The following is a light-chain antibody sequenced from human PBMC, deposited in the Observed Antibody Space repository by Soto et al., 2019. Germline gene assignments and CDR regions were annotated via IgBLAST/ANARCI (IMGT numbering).Light chain of an antibody. V-gene: IGLV1-47*01. CDR2: RNN. J-gene: IGLJ2*01. CDR1: NSNIGSNA. CDR3: AAWDDSLSGPV. Sequence: QSVLTQPPSASGTPGQRVTISCSGSNSNIGSNAVNWYQHLPGTAPKLLISRNNERPSGVPDRFSGSKSGTSASLAISGLRSEDEADYYCAAWDDSLSGPVFGGGTKLTVL.